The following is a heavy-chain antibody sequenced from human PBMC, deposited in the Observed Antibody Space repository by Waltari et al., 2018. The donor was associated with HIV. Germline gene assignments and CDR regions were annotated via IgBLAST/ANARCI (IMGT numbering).Heavy chain of an antibody. J-gene: IGHJ6*02. Sequence: EVQLVESGGGLVQPGGSLRLSCAASGLTFSSYSLNCVRQAPGKGLEWVSYISSSSSTIYYADSVKGRFTISRDNAKNSLYLQMNSLRAEDTAVYYCARVGMVVPAAKDYYYGMDVWGQGTTVTVSS. V-gene: IGHV3-48*01. CDR1: GLTFSSYS. CDR2: ISSSSSTI. D-gene: IGHD2-2*01. CDR3: ARVGMVVPAAKDYYYGMDV.